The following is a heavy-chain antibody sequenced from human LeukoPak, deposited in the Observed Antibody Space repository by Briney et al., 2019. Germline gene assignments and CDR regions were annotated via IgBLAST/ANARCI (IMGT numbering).Heavy chain of an antibody. V-gene: IGHV4-59*08. D-gene: IGHD1-26*01. CDR2: IYYSGTT. CDR3: ARHSGVSPHYFDY. J-gene: IGHJ4*02. Sequence: SETLSLTCTVSGDSIINYYWSWIRQPPGKGLEWIGFIYYSGTTHYNPSLKSRVTMSVATSNNQFSLRLSSVTAADTAIYYCARHSGVSPHYFDYWGQGALVTVSS. CDR1: GDSIINYY.